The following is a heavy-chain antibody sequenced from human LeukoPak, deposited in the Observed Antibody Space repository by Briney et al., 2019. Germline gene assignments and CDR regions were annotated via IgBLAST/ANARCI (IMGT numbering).Heavy chain of an antibody. Sequence: PSETLSLTCTVSGVSISSSNSYWGWIRQPPGKGLEWIGSIYYSGSTYYNPSLKSRITISVDTSKNQFSLKLSSVTAADTAVYYCARVANSGWPYYYCYYMDVWGKGTTVTVSS. CDR3: ARVANSGWPYYYCYYMDV. CDR2: IYYSGST. V-gene: IGHV4-39*07. CDR1: GVSISSSNSY. J-gene: IGHJ6*03. D-gene: IGHD6-19*01.